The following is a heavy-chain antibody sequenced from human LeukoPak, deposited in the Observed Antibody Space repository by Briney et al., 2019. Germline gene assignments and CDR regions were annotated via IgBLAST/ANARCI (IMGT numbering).Heavy chain of an antibody. D-gene: IGHD3-16*01. CDR2: INTDTRGT. CDR1: GFTFSVYW. CDR3: ARAGAYHFDY. Sequence: GGSLRLSCAASGFTFSVYWMHWVRQAPGKGLVWVSIINTDTRGTYYADSVKGRFTISRDNAKNTLYLQMNSLRAEDTAVYYCARAGAYHFDYWGQGTLVTVSS. J-gene: IGHJ4*02. V-gene: IGHV3-74*01.